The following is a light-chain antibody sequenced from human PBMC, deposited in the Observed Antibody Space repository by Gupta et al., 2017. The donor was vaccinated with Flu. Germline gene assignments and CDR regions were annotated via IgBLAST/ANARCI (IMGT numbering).Light chain of an antibody. CDR2: INN. CDR3: QSLDHCGSTWV. Sequence: GTVSRTWGTTNGAVASVDYRNQLHPRTAHKLLVHINNTRTSGVPDRSSGSGSGLSATVAMTGLEVEDEADYYCQSLDHCGSTWVFGGGTELTVL. J-gene: IGLJ3*02. CDR1: TTNGAVASV. V-gene: IGLV1-40*01.